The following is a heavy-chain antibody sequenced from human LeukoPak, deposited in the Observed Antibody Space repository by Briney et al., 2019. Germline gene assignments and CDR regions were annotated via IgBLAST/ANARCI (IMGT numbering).Heavy chain of an antibody. V-gene: IGHV3-43*01. J-gene: IGHJ6*02. CDR2: ISWDGGST. CDR3: ARNKLHLYGDYTYYYYYGMDV. D-gene: IGHD4-17*01. Sequence: PGGSLRLSCAASGFTFDDYTMHWVRQAPGKGLEWVSLISWDGGSTYYADSVKGRFTISRDNSKNSLYLQMNSLRTEDTALYYCARNKLHLYGDYTYYYYYGMDVWGQGTTVTVSS. CDR1: GFTFDDYT.